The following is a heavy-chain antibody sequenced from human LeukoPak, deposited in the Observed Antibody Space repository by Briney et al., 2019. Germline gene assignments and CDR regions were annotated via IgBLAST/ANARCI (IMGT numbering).Heavy chain of an antibody. J-gene: IGHJ6*02. CDR3: ASQRARYYGMDV. Sequence: GGSLRLSCVASGFTITSNYVSWVRQAPGKGLEWVANIKQDGSEKYYVDSVKGRFTISRDNAKNSLYLQMNSLRAEDTAVYYCASQRARYYGMDVWGQGTTVTVSS. CDR1: GFTITSNY. CDR2: IKQDGSEK. V-gene: IGHV3-7*01.